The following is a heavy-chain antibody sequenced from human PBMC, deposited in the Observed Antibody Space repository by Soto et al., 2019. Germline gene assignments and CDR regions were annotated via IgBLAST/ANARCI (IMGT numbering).Heavy chain of an antibody. CDR3: AKDSVQLWSRLYGMDV. D-gene: IGHD5-18*01. V-gene: IGHV3-74*01. CDR1: GFTFSSYW. Sequence: LRLSCAASGFTFSSYWMHWVRQAPGKGLVWVSRINSDGSSTSYADSVKGRFTISRDNAKNTLYLQMNSLRAEDTAVYYCAKDSVQLWSRLYGMDVWGQGTTVTVS. CDR2: INSDGSST. J-gene: IGHJ6*02.